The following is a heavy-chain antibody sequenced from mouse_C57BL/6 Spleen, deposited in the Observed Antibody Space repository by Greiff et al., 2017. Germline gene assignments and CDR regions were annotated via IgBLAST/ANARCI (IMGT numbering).Heavy chain of an antibody. CDR2: IYPGGGYT. CDR1: GYTFTNYW. D-gene: IGHD1-1*01. V-gene: IGHV1-63*01. CDR3: ARSYYDGSSLYYAMDY. J-gene: IGHJ4*01. Sequence: QVHVKQSGAELVRPGTSVKMSCKASGYTFTNYWRGWAKQRPGHGLEWIGDIYPGGGYTNYNEKFKGKATLTADKYSSTAFMQFSSLTSEDSAIYYCARSYYDGSSLYYAMDYWGQGTSVTVSS.